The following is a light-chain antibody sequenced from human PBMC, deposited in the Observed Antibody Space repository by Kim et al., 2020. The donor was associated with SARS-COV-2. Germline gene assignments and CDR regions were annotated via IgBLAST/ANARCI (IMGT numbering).Light chain of an antibody. J-gene: IGLJ1*01. Sequence: QSALTQPASVSGSPGQSITISCTGTSSDVGSYNDVSWYQQHPGKAPKLMIFEVTKRPSGVSNRFSGSKSGNTASLTISGLQAEDEADYYCCSYAISSTYVFGTGTKVTVL. CDR1: SSDVGSYND. CDR3: CSYAISSTYV. CDR2: EVT. V-gene: IGLV2-23*02.